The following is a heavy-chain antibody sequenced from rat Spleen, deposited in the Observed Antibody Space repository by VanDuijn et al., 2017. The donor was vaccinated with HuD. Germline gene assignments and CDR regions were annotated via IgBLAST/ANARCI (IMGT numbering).Heavy chain of an antibody. CDR1: GFVFSDHY. CDR3: AKEMEYYGH. D-gene: IGHD1-7*01. Sequence: EVRLVESVGGLVQPGKSLKLSCAASGFVFSDHYVTWVRQAPTKGLEWVAYISTGGNNTYYRDSVKGRFTISRDNAKSTLYLQMDSLRSEDTATYYCAKEMEYYGHWGQGVMVTVSS. V-gene: IGHV5-27*01. CDR2: ISTGGNNT. J-gene: IGHJ2*01.